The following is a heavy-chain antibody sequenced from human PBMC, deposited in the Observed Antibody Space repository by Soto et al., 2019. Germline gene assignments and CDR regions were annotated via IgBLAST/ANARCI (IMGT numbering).Heavy chain of an antibody. J-gene: IGHJ1*01. D-gene: IGHD3-22*01. CDR3: ARARMYYYDTTGYFYFDH. V-gene: IGHV4-59*01. CDR2: IDYTGRT. CDR1: GYSISNSF. Sequence: PXETLSLTCSVAGYSISNSFWSWIRQPPGKGLQWIGDIDYTGRTNYNPSLKSRVTISVDMSKKQFSLELSSVTAADTAVYYCARARMYYYDTTGYFYFDHWGQGTRVTVSS.